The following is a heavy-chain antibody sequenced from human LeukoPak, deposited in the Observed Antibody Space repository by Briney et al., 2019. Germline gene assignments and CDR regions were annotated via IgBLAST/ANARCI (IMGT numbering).Heavy chain of an antibody. J-gene: IGHJ4*02. CDR3: AKDGGGYYYDSSGYYPDY. Sequence: GGSLRLSCAASGFTFSSYEMNWVRQAPGKGLEWVAVISYDGSNKYYADSVKGRFTISRDNSKNTLYLQMNSLRAEDTAVYYCAKDGGGYYYDSSGYYPDYWGQGTLVTVSS. D-gene: IGHD3-22*01. CDR1: GFTFSSYE. CDR2: ISYDGSNK. V-gene: IGHV3-30*18.